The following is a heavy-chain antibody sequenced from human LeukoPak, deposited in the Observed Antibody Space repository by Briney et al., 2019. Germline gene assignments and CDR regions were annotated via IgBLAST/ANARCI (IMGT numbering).Heavy chain of an antibody. V-gene: IGHV1-8*01. D-gene: IGHD3-22*01. J-gene: IGHJ4*02. CDR1: GYTFTSYD. CDR2: MNPNSGNT. CDR3: ASGSGDDSSGYYYMLYVY. Sequence: ASVKVSCKASGYTFTSYDINWVRQATGQGLEWMGWMNPNSGNTGYAQKFQGRVTMTRNTSISTAYMELSSLRSEDTAVYYCASGSGDDSSGYYYMLYVYWGQGTLVTVSS.